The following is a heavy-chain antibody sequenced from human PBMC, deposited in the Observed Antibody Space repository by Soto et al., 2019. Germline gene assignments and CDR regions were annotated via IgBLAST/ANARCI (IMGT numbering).Heavy chain of an antibody. J-gene: IGHJ4*02. V-gene: IGHV3-30*18. CDR3: AKADTSYSSSSRFDY. CDR2: ISYDGSNK. CDR1: GFTFSSYG. Sequence: QVQLVESGGGVVQPGRSLRLSCAASGFTFSSYGMHWVRQAPGKGLEWVAVISYDGSNKYYADSVKGRFTISRDNSKNTLYLQMNSLRAEDTDVYYCAKADTSYSSSSRFDYWGQGTLVTVSS. D-gene: IGHD6-6*01.